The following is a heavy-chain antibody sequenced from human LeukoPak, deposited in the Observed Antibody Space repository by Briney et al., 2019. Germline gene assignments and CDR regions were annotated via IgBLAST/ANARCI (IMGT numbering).Heavy chain of an antibody. J-gene: IGHJ4*02. CDR2: IYYSGST. CDR1: GGSISSSSYY. D-gene: IGHD3-10*01. V-gene: IGHV4-39*07. Sequence: PSETLSLTCTVSGGSISSSSYYWGWIRQPPGKGLEWNGSIYYSGSTYYNPSLKSRITISVDTSKNQFSLKLSSVTAADTAVYFCARDLSGSLYFDYWGQGVLATVSS. CDR3: ARDLSGSLYFDY.